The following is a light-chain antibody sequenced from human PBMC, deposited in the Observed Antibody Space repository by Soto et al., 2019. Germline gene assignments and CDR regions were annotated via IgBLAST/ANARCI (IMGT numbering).Light chain of an antibody. V-gene: IGLV2-23*01. CDR2: EAT. CDR1: SSDIGTYNV. Sequence: QSVLTQPASVSVSPGQSITISCTGTSSDIGTYNVVSWYQQHPGKAPKVMIYEATKRPSGVSNRFSGSKSGNTASLTISGLQAEDEADYYCSSYAGSSTYVFGTGTKVTVL. CDR3: SSYAGSSTYV. J-gene: IGLJ1*01.